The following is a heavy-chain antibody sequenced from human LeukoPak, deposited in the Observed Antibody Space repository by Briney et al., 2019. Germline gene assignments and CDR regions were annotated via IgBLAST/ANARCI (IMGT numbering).Heavy chain of an antibody. CDR2: INPSGGST. CDR3: ARDPKDETSGYYYFDY. J-gene: IGHJ4*02. CDR1: GYTFTSYY. V-gene: IGHV1-46*01. Sequence: GASVKVSCKASGYTFTSYYMHWVRQAPGQGLEWMGIINPSGGSTSYAQKFQGRVTFTRDMSTSRVYMELSSLRSEDTAVYYCARDPKDETSGYYYFDYWGQGTLVTVSS. D-gene: IGHD3-22*01.